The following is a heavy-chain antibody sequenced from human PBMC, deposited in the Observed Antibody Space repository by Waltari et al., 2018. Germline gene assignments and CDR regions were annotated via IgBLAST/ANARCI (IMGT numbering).Heavy chain of an antibody. CDR2: IYFTGST. Sequence: LQLPEATAARVKRLETLALTCTVSCGTLCIFDHYWSWIRQPPGKGLEWIGFIYFTGSTYYSPSLKSRVTISRDTSKNQFSLKLNSVTAPDTAIYYCARAPATDWFDPWGQGTLVTVSS. J-gene: IGHJ5*02. V-gene: IGHV4-30-4*08. CDR1: CGTLCIFDHY. CDR3: ARAPATDWFDP.